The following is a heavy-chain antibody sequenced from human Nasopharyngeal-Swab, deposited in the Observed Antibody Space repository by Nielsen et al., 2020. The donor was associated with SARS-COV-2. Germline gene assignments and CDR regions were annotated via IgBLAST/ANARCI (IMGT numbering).Heavy chain of an antibody. CDR2: ISSSGGTI. V-gene: IGHV3-11*04. CDR3: AREVDSYDSSGYWSF. J-gene: IGHJ4*02. Sequence: SLKISCAASGFSFSDYYMSWIRQAPGKGLEWISYISSSGGTIYSADSVKGRFTISRDNAKNSLYLQMNSLRAEDSAVYYCAREVDSYDSSGYWSFWGQGTLVTVSS. D-gene: IGHD3-22*01. CDR1: GFSFSDYY.